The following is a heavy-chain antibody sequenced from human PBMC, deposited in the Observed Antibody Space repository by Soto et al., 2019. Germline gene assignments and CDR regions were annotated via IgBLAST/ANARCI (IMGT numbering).Heavy chain of an antibody. D-gene: IGHD1-26*01. CDR3: ARASVKWELLLYVYFDY. CDR1: GYTFTSYG. J-gene: IGHJ4*01. CDR2: ISAYNGNT. V-gene: IGHV1-18*01. Sequence: ASVKVSCKASGYTFTSYGISWVRQAPGQGLEWMGWISAYNGNTNYAQKLQGRVTMTTDTSTSTAYMELRSLRSDDTAVYYCARASVKWELLLYVYFDYWGHGTLVTVSS.